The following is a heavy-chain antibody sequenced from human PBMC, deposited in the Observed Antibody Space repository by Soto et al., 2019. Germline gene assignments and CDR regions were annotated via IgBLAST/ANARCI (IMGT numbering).Heavy chain of an antibody. V-gene: IGHV3-21*01. CDR3: GGRAVVPPGVRKYSFHS. Sequence: EVQLVESGGGLVKPGGSLRLSCAASGFTFSSYSMNWVRQAPGKGLEWVSSISSSSSNIYYADSVKGRFTISRDNAKNSLYQKRNGLRAEDTVVFSWGGRAVVPPGVRKYSFHSGGQGTLVTASS. CDR2: ISSSSSNI. D-gene: IGHD2-21*01. J-gene: IGHJ5*01. CDR1: GFTFSSYS.